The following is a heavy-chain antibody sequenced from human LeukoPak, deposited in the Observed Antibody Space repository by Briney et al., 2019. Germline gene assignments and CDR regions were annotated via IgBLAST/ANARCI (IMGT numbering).Heavy chain of an antibody. J-gene: IGHJ4*02. CDR3: ARVVDTAMVHYFDY. V-gene: IGHV1-18*04. Sequence: ASVKVSCKASGYTFTSYGMSWVRQAPGQGLEWMGWISTYNGHTNYAHQGRVTATTDTSTGTAYMELRSLRSDDTAVYYCARVVDTAMVHYFDYWGQGTLVTVSS. D-gene: IGHD5-18*01. CDR2: ISTYNGHT. CDR1: GYTFTSYG.